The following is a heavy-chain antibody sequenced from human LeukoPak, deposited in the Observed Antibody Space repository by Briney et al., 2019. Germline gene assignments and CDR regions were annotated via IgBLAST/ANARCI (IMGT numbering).Heavy chain of an antibody. Sequence: GASVKVSCKASGGTFNSYAISWVRQAPGQGLEWMGWINPNSGGTNYAQKFQGRVTMTRDTSISTAYMELSRLRSDDTAVYYCALGAPLDIVATASWGQGTLVTVSS. V-gene: IGHV1-2*02. CDR1: GGTFNSYA. CDR2: INPNSGGT. CDR3: ALGAPLDIVATAS. J-gene: IGHJ5*02. D-gene: IGHD5-12*01.